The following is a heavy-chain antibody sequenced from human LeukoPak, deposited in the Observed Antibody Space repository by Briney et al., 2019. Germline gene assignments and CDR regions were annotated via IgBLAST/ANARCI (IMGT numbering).Heavy chain of an antibody. D-gene: IGHD3-22*01. Sequence: GGSLRLSCAASGFTLSTYNMNWVRQARGGGVEWLAYITSNINTIYYADSVQGRFTISRDNAKNSLYLQMNSLRAEDTAVYYCVLGGYDSRYLGFDYWGQGTLVTVSS. CDR1: GFTLSTYN. J-gene: IGHJ4*02. CDR3: VLGGYDSRYLGFDY. V-gene: IGHV3-48*04. CDR2: ITSNINTI.